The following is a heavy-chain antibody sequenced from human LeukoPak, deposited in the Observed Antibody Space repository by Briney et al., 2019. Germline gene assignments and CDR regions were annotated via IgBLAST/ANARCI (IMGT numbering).Heavy chain of an antibody. V-gene: IGHV4-39*07. CDR2: FYYSGDT. J-gene: IGHJ4*02. CDR1: GGSISSNSYY. CDR3: ARDVRRAAAVDY. Sequence: SETLSLTCTVSGGSISSNSYYWGWIRQPPGKGLEWIGSFYYSGDTYYNPSLQSRVTISVDTSKNQFSLRLNSVTAADTAAYYCARDVRRAAAVDYWGQGTLVTVSS. D-gene: IGHD6-13*01.